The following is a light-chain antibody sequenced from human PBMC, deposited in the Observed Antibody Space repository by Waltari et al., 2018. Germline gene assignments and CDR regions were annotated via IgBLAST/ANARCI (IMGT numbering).Light chain of an antibody. J-gene: IGKJ3*01. CDR2: LGS. V-gene: IGKV2-28*01. Sequence: DIVMTQSPLSLPVTPGEQASISCRSSQSLLHSNGYNYLDWYLQKPGQSPQLLIYLGSNRASGVPDRFSRSGSGTDFTLKISRVEAEDVGVYYCMQALQTRIFTFGPGTKVDIK. CDR3: MQALQTRIFT. CDR1: QSLLHSNGYNY.